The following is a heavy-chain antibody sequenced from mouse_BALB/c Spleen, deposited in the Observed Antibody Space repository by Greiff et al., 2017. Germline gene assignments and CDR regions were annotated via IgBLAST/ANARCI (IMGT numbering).Heavy chain of an antibody. CDR2: ISSGSSTI. D-gene: IGHD2-10*01. V-gene: IGHV5-17*02. J-gene: IGHJ2*01. Sequence: DVKLVESGGGLVQPGGSRKLSCAASGFTFSSFGMHWVRQAPEKGLEWVAYISSGSSTIYYADTVKGRFTISRDNPKNTLFLQMTSLRSEDTAMYYCARSYYGNYDYFDYWGQGTTLTVSS. CDR1: GFTFSSFG. CDR3: ARSYYGNYDYFDY.